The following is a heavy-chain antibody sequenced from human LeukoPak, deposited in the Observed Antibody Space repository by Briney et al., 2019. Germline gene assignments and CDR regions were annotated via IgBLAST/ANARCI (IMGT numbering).Heavy chain of an antibody. CDR1: GITFSSYR. V-gene: IGHV3-7*01. D-gene: IGHD3-9*01. CDR2: IKHDGSEK. J-gene: IGHJ4*02. CDR3: ARKDRYGLDY. Sequence: TGGSLRLSCAASGITFSSYRMSWVRQAPGKGLEWVADIKHDGSEKYYVDSLKGRFTISTDSAKNSLYLQINSLRAEDTAVYYCARKDRYGLDYWGQGTLVTVSS.